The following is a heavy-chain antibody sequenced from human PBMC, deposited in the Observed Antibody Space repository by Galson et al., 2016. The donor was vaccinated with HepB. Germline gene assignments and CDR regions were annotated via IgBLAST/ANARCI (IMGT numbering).Heavy chain of an antibody. V-gene: IGHV3-9*01. J-gene: IGHJ4*02. D-gene: IGHD3-16*01. CDR3: AKVHGGGRFDY. CDR1: GFTFDDYA. CDR2: ITWNSGII. Sequence: SLRLSCAASGFTFDDYAMHWVRQAPGKGLEWVSGITWNSGIIEYADSVKGRFTISRDNAKNSLYLQMNSLRAEDTALYYCAKVHGGGRFDYWGQGTLVTVSS.